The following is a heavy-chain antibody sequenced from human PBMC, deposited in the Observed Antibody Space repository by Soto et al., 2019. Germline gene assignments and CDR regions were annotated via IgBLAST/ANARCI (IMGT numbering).Heavy chain of an antibody. D-gene: IGHD2-15*01. J-gene: IGHJ6*02. CDR1: GFTFSSYA. CDR2: ISGSGGTT. CDR3: AKDMGSGGSCCSFRCDYYGMDV. Sequence: EVQLLESGGGLVQPGGSLRLSCAASGFTFSSYAMSWVRQAPGKGLEWVSAISGSGGTTYYADSVKGRFTISRDNAKNTLYLQMNSLRAEDTAVYYCAKDMGSGGSCCSFRCDYYGMDVWGQGTTVTVSS. V-gene: IGHV3-23*01.